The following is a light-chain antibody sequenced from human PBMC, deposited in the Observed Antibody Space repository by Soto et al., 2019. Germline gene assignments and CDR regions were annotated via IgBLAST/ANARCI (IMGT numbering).Light chain of an antibody. CDR3: QQYNNWPRT. CDR2: SAS. V-gene: IGKV3-15*01. CDR1: QSVSSN. Sequence: EIVMTQSPATLSVSPGERATLSCRASQSVSSNLAWYQQKPGQAPRLLIYSASTRATGIPARFSGSGSGTEFTLTISSLLSEAFAVYYCQQYNNWPRTFGQGTKVEIK. J-gene: IGKJ1*01.